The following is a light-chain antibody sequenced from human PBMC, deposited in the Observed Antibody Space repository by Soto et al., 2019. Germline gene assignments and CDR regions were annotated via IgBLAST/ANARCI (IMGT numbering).Light chain of an antibody. J-gene: IGKJ5*01. CDR3: LQYDSVPAIT. CDR2: AAS. CDR1: QGITNY. Sequence: DIQMTQSPSSLSASVGDRVTITCRASQGITNYLAWYQQKSGKVPKLLMYAASTLQSGVPSRFSGSGSGTDFTLNISSLQAEDVATYYCLQYDSVPAITFGQGRRLEIK. V-gene: IGKV1-27*01.